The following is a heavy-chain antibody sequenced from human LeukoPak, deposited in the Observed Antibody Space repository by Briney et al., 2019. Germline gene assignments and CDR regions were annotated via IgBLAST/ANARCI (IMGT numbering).Heavy chain of an antibody. J-gene: IGHJ5*02. CDR3: AREQRKTGKYNYNWFDP. D-gene: IGHD1-1*01. V-gene: IGHV1-2*02. CDR2: INPNSGGT. Sequence: ASVKVSCKASGYTFTGYYMHWVRQAPGQGLEWMGWINPNSGGTNYAQKFQGRVTMTRDTSISTAYMELSRLRSDDTAVYYCAREQRKTGKYNYNWFDPWGQGTLVTVSS. CDR1: GYTFTGYY.